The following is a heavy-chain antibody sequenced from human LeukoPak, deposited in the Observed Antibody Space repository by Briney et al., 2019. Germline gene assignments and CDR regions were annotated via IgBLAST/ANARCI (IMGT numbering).Heavy chain of an antibody. J-gene: IGHJ4*02. CDR2: ISSSGSTI. CDR1: GFTFTNYA. D-gene: IGHD2-15*01. V-gene: IGHV3-11*01. Sequence: GGSLRLSCAASGFTFTNYAMSWIRQAPGKGLEWVSYISSSGSTIYYADSVKGRFTISRDNAKNSLYLQMNSLRAEDTAVYYCARDLGVVVAATVYFDYWGQGTLVTVSS. CDR3: ARDLGVVVAATVYFDY.